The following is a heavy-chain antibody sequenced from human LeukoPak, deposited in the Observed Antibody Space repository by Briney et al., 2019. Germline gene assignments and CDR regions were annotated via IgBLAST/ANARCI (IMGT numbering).Heavy chain of an antibody. V-gene: IGHV3-23*01. CDR3: AKGMYGVGGALDY. CDR2: ITAGGGNT. CDR1: GFIFRTYG. Sequence: QPGGSLRLSCAASGFIFRTYGMNWVRQAPGKGLEHVSGITAGGGNTYYGDSLKGRFTISRDDSKDTLFLQMNSLRVEDTAVYYGAKGMYGVGGALDYWGRGSLVTVSS. D-gene: IGHD2-21*01. J-gene: IGHJ4*02.